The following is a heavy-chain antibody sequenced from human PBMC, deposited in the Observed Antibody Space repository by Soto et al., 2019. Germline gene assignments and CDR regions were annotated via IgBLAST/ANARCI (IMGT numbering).Heavy chain of an antibody. V-gene: IGHV1-69*01. D-gene: IGHD5-12*01. Sequence: QVQLVQSGAEVKEPGSSVKVSCKTSGGSFSMYAISWVRQAPGQGLEWLGGVVPLFGTPNYAQKFLDRVTITADDSQSTVDMELSSLKSDDTAVYFCARGVDVMAKYEPWGQGSMVTVSS. CDR3: ARGVDVMAKYEP. CDR1: GGSFSMYA. J-gene: IGHJ5*02. CDR2: VVPLFGTP.